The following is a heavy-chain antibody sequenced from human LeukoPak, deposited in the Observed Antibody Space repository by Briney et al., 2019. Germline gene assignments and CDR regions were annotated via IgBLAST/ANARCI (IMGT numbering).Heavy chain of an antibody. J-gene: IGHJ4*02. Sequence: GGSLRLSCAASGFTFDDYTMHWVRQAPGKGLEWVSLISWDGGSTYYADSVKGRFTISRDNSKNSLYLQMNSLRTEDTALYYCASSIVVVTAIDYWGQGTLVTVSS. CDR3: ASSIVVVTAIDY. CDR2: ISWDGGST. V-gene: IGHV3-43*01. CDR1: GFTFDDYT. D-gene: IGHD2-21*02.